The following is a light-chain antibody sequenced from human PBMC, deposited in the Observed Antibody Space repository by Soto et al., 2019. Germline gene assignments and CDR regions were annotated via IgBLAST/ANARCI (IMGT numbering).Light chain of an antibody. V-gene: IGKV3-20*01. Sequence: EIVLTQSPGTLSLSAGERATLSCRASQSVSSSYLAWYQQKPGQAPRLLIYGASSRATGNPDRFSGSGSGTDFILTINRLEPEDFAVYYCQQYGSSLLTFGPGTKADIK. CDR2: GAS. J-gene: IGKJ3*01. CDR3: QQYGSSLLT. CDR1: QSVSSSY.